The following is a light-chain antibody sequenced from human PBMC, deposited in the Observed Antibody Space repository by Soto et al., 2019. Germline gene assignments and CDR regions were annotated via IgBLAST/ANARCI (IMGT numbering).Light chain of an antibody. CDR3: LQDNSYPLT. V-gene: IGKV3-20*01. J-gene: IGKJ4*01. CDR2: GAS. Sequence: EIVLTQSPCTLSSSAGGRATLSWRASQSVSSSHLAWYQQKHGQAPRLVIYGASSRATGIPDRFSGSGSGTDFNLTISSLQTEDFATYYCLQDNSYPLTFGGGTKVDIK. CDR1: QSVSSSH.